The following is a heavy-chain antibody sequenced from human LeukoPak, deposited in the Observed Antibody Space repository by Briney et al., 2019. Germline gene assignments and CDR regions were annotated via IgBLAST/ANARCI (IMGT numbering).Heavy chain of an antibody. CDR2: IYSGGST. CDR3: ARAPKYSGSPLDY. J-gene: IGHJ4*02. V-gene: IGHV3-53*01. D-gene: IGHD1-26*01. CDR1: GFTVSSNY. Sequence: GGSLRLSCAASGFTVSSNYMSWVRQAPGKGLEWVSVIYSGGSTYYADSVKGRFTISRDNSKNTLYLQMNSLRAEDTAVYYCARAPKYSGSPLDYWGQGTLVTVSS.